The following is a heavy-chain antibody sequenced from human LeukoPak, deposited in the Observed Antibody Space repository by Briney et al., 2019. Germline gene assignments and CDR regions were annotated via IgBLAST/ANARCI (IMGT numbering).Heavy chain of an antibody. J-gene: IGHJ5*02. D-gene: IGHD1-1*01. Sequence: SETLSLTCTVSGGSISSFYWSWIRQPPGKGLEWIGYISYSGSTNYNPSLKSRVTISVDTSKSQFSLRLSSVTAADTAMYYCARHGTPGTNLNWFDPWGQGTLVTASS. CDR3: ARHGTPGTNLNWFDP. CDR2: ISYSGST. CDR1: GGSISSFY. V-gene: IGHV4-59*01.